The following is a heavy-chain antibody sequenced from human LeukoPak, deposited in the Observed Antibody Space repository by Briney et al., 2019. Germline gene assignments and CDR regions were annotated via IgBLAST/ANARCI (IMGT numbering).Heavy chain of an antibody. D-gene: IGHD4-23*01. V-gene: IGHV1-69*04. J-gene: IGHJ3*02. CDR2: IIPILDLT. Sequence: ASVKVSFKASGGTFTSYAISWVRQAPRQGLEWMGRIIPILDLTNYAQKFQGRVTITADKSTSTAYMELSSLRSEDTAVYYCASPDYGGSEPSARGAFDIWGQGTMVTVSS. CDR3: ASPDYGGSEPSARGAFDI. CDR1: GGTFTSYA.